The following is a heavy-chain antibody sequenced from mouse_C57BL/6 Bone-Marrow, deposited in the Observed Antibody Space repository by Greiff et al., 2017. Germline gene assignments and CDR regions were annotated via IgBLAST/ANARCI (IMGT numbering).Heavy chain of an antibody. CDR1: GYTFTSYG. V-gene: IGHV1-81*01. J-gene: IGHJ3*01. Sequence: VQLQQSGAELARPGASVTLSCKASGYTFTSYGISWVKQRTGQGLEWIGEISPRSGNTYYNEKFKGKATLTADKSSSTAYRELRSLTSEDSAVYFCARGGGWFAYWGQGTLVTVSA. CDR2: ISPRSGNT. CDR3: ARGGGWFAY.